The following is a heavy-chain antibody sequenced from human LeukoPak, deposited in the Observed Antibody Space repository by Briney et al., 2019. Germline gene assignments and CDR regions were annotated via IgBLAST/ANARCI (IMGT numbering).Heavy chain of an antibody. Sequence: PSETLSLTCIVSGGSVSSGSHYWSWIRQPPGKGLEWIGYIYYTGSTNYNPSLKSRVTISVDTSKNQFSLNLSPVTAADTAVYYCARSSITARSFFSYWGQGTLVTVSS. V-gene: IGHV4-61*01. J-gene: IGHJ4*02. D-gene: IGHD6-6*01. CDR2: IYYTGST. CDR1: GGSVSSGSHY. CDR3: ARSSITARSFFSY.